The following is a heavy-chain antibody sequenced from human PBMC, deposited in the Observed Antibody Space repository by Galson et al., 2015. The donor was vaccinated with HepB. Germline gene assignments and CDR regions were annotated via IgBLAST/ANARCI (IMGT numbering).Heavy chain of an antibody. Sequence: LRLSCAASGFTFSNAWMNWVRQAPGKGLEWVGRIKSKTDGGTTDYAAPVKGRFTISRDDSKDTLYLQMNSLKTEDTAVYYCTTDRYYYGMDVWGQGTTVTVSS. CDR3: TTDRYYYGMDV. J-gene: IGHJ6*02. CDR1: GFTFSNAW. V-gene: IGHV3-15*07. CDR2: IKSKTDGGTT.